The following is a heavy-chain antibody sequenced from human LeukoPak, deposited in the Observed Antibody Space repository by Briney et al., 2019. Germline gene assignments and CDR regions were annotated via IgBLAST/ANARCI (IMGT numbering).Heavy chain of an antibody. CDR2: IYYSGST. D-gene: IGHD2-15*01. J-gene: IGHJ6*02. CDR1: GGSISSYY. V-gene: IGHV4-59*01. CDR3: ARLVAADGMDV. Sequence: SETLSLTCTVSGGSISSYYWSWIRQPPGKGLEWIGYIYYSGSTNYNPSLKSRVTISVDTSKDQFSLKLSSVTAADTAVYYCARLVAADGMDVWGQGTTVTVSS.